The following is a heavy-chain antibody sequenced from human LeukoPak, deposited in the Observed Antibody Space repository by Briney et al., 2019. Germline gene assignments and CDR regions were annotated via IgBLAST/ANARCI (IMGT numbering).Heavy chain of an antibody. J-gene: IGHJ6*02. CDR1: GGSISSGGYY. D-gene: IGHD2-2*01. CDR3: ARASDGLYYYYYGMDV. CDR2: ICYSGST. Sequence: SETLSLTCTVSGGSISSGGYYWNWIRQHPGKGLEWIGYICYSGSTYYNPSLKSRVTISVDTSKNQFSLKLSSVTAADTAVYYCARASDGLYYYYYGMDVWGQGTTVTVSS. V-gene: IGHV4-31*03.